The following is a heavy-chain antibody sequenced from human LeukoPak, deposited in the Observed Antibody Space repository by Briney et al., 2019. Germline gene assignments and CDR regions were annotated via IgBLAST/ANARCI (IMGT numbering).Heavy chain of an antibody. CDR2: ITWNGGST. V-gene: IGHV3-20*04. CDR3: VRGGGSIRHSYYYYVDV. D-gene: IGHD2-15*01. Sequence: GGSLRLSCAASGFSFNDYGMSWVRQAPGQGPEWVSGITWNGGSTDYAASVKGRFTISRDNARNSLYLQMNSLRDEDTALYYCVRGGGSIRHSYYYYVDVWGKGTSVTVSS. CDR1: GFSFNDYG. J-gene: IGHJ6*03.